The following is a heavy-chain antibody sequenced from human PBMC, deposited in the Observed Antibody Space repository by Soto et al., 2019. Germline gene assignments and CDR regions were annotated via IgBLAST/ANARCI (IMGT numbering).Heavy chain of an antibody. J-gene: IGHJ4*02. V-gene: IGHV4-59*01. CDR2: IYLRGIT. CDR3: ARFHSSGQIYDY. CDR1: GGSLSSFY. Sequence: PSGTPSPTCIFSGGSLSSFYWGCVPQPPGEGLEGVGVIYLRGITNYNPYLKSRVTISVETSKNHFSMKLSSVTAADTAVYYCARFHSSGQIYDYWGQGTLVTVSS. D-gene: IGHD6-19*01.